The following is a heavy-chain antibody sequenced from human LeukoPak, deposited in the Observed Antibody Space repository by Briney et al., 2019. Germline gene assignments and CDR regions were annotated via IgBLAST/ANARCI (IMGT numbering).Heavy chain of an antibody. CDR3: AKDGIIARKYYDS. Sequence: AGGSLRLSCAASGFIFSSYAMSWVRQAPGKGLEWVSSISDSGGSTFYADSVKGRFTISRDDSKNTLYLQMNSLRAEDTAVYYCAKDGIIARKYYDSWGQGTLVTVSS. D-gene: IGHD1-14*01. CDR2: ISDSGGST. V-gene: IGHV3-23*01. J-gene: IGHJ4*02. CDR1: GFIFSSYA.